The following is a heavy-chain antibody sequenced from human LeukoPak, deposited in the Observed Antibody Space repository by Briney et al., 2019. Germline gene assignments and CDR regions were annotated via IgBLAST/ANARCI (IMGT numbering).Heavy chain of an antibody. CDR2: INHSGST. CDR3: ARVRIAARRAPFDY. D-gene: IGHD6-6*01. Sequence: SETLSLTCAVYGGSFSGYYWSWIRQPPGKGLEWIGEINHSGSTNYNPSLKSRVTIPVDTSKNQFSLKLSSVTAADTAVYYCARVRIAARRAPFDYWGQGTLVTVSS. V-gene: IGHV4-34*01. J-gene: IGHJ4*02. CDR1: GGSFSGYY.